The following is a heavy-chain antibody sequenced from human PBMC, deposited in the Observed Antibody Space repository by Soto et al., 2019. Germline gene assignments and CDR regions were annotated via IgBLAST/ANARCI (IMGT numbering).Heavy chain of an antibody. CDR3: ASYGSGSYYGPY. Sequence: SETLSLTCTVSGGSISSSSYYRGWIRQPPGKGLEWIGSIYYSGSTYYNPSLKSRVTISVDTSKNQFSLKLSSVTAADTAVYYCASYGSGSYYGPYWGQGTLVTVSS. J-gene: IGHJ4*02. V-gene: IGHV4-39*01. D-gene: IGHD3-10*01. CDR2: IYYSGST. CDR1: GGSISSSSYY.